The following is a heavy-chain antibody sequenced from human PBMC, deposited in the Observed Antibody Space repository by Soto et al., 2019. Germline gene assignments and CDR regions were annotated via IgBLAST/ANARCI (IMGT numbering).Heavy chain of an antibody. CDR2: ITGGGHT. V-gene: IGHV3-23*01. D-gene: IGHD3-16*01. CDR3: AKDRAGWGYFDI. CDR1: GFMFND. J-gene: IGHJ3*02. Sequence: EVQVLESGGGLVQPGGSLRLSCSASGFMFNDINWARQAPGKGLEWISRITGGGHTDYVNSVKGRFTISRDNSKNTVDLKMNSLRVDDTSVYHCAKDRAGWGYFDIWGQGKVVTVSS.